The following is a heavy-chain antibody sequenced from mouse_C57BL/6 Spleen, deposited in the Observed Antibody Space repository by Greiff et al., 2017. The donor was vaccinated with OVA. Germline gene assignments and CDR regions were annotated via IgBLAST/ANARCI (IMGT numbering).Heavy chain of an antibody. CDR3: ARHTTRAMDY. CDR2: INPSTGGT. J-gene: IGHJ4*01. Sequence: VQLQQSGPELVKPGASVKISCKASGYSFTGYYMNWVKQSPEKSLEWIGEINPSTGGTTYNQKFKAKATLTVDKSSSTAYMQLKSLTSEDSAVYYCARHTTRAMDYWGQGTSVTVSS. D-gene: IGHD1-1*01. V-gene: IGHV1-42*01. CDR1: GYSFTGYY.